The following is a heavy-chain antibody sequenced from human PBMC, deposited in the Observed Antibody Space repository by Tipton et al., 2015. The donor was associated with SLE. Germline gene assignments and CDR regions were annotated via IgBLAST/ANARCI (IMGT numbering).Heavy chain of an antibody. V-gene: IGHV3-21*01. CDR3: ASSGGRELRGDAFDI. Sequence: GSLRLSCAASGFTFSSYSMNWVRQAPGKGLEWVSSISSSSSYIYYADSVKGRFTISRDNAKNSLYLQMNSLRAEDTAVYYCASSGGRELRGDAFDIWGQGTMVTVSS. J-gene: IGHJ3*02. CDR2: ISSSSSYI. D-gene: IGHD1-26*01. CDR1: GFTFSSYS.